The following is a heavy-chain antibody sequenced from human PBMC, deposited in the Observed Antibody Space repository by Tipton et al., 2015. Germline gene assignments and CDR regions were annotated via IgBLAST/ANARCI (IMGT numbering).Heavy chain of an antibody. J-gene: IGHJ4*02. CDR1: GYSFSNYW. Sequence: QSGPEVKKPGESLKISCKGSGYSFSNYWIGWVRQMPGKGLEWMGIIYPGDSHTRYNPSFQGQVTISADKSTSTAYLQWSSLKASDTAVYYCARLSTYGYNDYFDSWGQGTLVTVST. CDR3: ARLSTYGYNDYFDS. V-gene: IGHV5-51*01. D-gene: IGHD5-24*01. CDR2: IYPGDSHT.